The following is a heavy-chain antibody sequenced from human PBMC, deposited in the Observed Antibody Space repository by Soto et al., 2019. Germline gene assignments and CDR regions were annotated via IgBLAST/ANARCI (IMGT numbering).Heavy chain of an antibody. CDR3: ARGSGYSSSWSPFDY. V-gene: IGHV1-69*01. J-gene: IGHJ4*02. Sequence: KVSCKASGGTFSSYAISWVRQAPGQGLEWMGGIIPIFGTANYAQKFQGRVTITADESTSTAYMELSSLRSEDTAVYYCARGSGYSSSWSPFDYWGQGTLVTVSS. CDR2: IIPIFGTA. CDR1: GGTFSSYA. D-gene: IGHD6-13*01.